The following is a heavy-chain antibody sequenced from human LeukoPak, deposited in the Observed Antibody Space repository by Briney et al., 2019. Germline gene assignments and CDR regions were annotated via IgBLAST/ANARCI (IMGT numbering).Heavy chain of an antibody. Sequence: PSETLSLTCTVSGGSISSSSYYWGWIRQPPGKGLEWIGSIYYSGSTYYNPSLKSRVTISVDTSKNQFSLKLSSVTAADTAVYYCARRGGRYFDWSFDYWGQGTLVTVSS. CDR3: ARRGGRYFDWSFDY. CDR2: IYYSGST. D-gene: IGHD3-9*01. CDR1: GGSISSSSYY. V-gene: IGHV4-39*07. J-gene: IGHJ4*02.